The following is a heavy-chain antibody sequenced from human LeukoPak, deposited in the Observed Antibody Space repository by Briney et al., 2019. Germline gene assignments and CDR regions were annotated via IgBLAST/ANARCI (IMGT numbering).Heavy chain of an antibody. Sequence: PGKSLRLSCEASGFRGLSSFSSFAMHWVRQAPGKGLEWVAVLWSADKNRYHADSVKGRFSISRDNSKNTLYLQMNSLRAEDTAVYYCARGSIAVAGTEGPLDYWGQGTLVTVSS. V-gene: IGHV3-30*04. CDR1: GFRGLSSFSSFA. D-gene: IGHD6-19*01. J-gene: IGHJ4*02. CDR2: LWSADKNR. CDR3: ARGSIAVAGTEGPLDY.